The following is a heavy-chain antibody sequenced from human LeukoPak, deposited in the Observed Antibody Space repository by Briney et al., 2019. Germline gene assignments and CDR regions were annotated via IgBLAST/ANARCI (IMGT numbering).Heavy chain of an antibody. D-gene: IGHD6-13*01. CDR3: AKDLMAAAGTRDAFDI. CDR1: GFTFSSYA. V-gene: IGHV3-23*01. CDR2: MSGSGTST. J-gene: IGHJ3*02. Sequence: GGSLRLSCAASGFTFSSYAMSWVRQTPVKGLEWVSGMSGSGTSTYYADSVKGRFTISRDNSKNTLYLQMNSLRAEDTAVYYCAKDLMAAAGTRDAFDIWGQGTMVTVS.